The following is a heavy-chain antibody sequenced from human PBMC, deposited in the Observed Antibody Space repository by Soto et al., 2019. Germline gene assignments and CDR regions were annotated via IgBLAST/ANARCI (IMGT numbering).Heavy chain of an antibody. CDR1: GGSISSSSYY. Sequence: SETLSLTCTVSGGSISSSSYYWGWIRQPPGKGLEWIGSIYHSGSTYYNPSLKSRVTISVDTSKNQFSLKLSSVTAADTAVYYCARHLGHCISTSCTGGYYYYGMDVWGQGTTVT. J-gene: IGHJ6*02. D-gene: IGHD2-2*01. CDR3: ARHLGHCISTSCTGGYYYYGMDV. V-gene: IGHV4-39*01. CDR2: IYHSGST.